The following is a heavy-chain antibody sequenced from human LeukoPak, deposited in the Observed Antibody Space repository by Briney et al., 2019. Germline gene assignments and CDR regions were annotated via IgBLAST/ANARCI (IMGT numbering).Heavy chain of an antibody. V-gene: IGHV4-34*01. CDR3: ARGQASYYYGSGSYFDY. J-gene: IGHJ4*02. Sequence: SETLSLTCAVYGGSFSGYYWSWIHQPPGKGLEWIGEINHSGSTNYNPSLKSRVTISVDTSKNQFSLKLSSVTAADTAVYYCARGQASYYYGSGSYFDYWGQGTLVTVSS. CDR1: GGSFSGYY. CDR2: INHSGST. D-gene: IGHD3-10*01.